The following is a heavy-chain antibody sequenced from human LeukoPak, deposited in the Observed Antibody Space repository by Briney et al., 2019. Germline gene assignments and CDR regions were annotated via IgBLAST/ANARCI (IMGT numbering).Heavy chain of an antibody. J-gene: IGHJ4*02. Sequence: PSETLSLTCAVYGGSFSGYYWSWIRQPPGKGLEWIGEINHSGSTNYNPSLKSRVTISVDTSKNQFSLKLSSVTAADTAVYYCAGARPHYGDYTMYYWGQGTLVTVSS. V-gene: IGHV4-34*01. CDR1: GGSFSGYY. CDR2: INHSGST. CDR3: AGARPHYGDYTMYY. D-gene: IGHD4-17*01.